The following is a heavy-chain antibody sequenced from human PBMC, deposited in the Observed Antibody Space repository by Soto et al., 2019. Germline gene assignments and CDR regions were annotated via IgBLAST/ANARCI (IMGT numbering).Heavy chain of an antibody. Sequence: EVQLVESGGGLIQPGGSLRLSCAASGFTVSSNYMSWVRQAPGKGLEWVSVIYCDGSTYYADSVKGRFTISRDNSKNTLYLQMNSRRAEDTAVYYCAREGYDSSGYYHPDAFDIWGQGTMVSVSS. CDR3: AREGYDSSGYYHPDAFDI. D-gene: IGHD3-22*01. V-gene: IGHV3-53*01. J-gene: IGHJ3*02. CDR1: GFTVSSNY. CDR2: IYCDGST.